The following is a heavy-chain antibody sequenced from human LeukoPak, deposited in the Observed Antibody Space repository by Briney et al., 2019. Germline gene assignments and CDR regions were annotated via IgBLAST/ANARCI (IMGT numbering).Heavy chain of an antibody. D-gene: IGHD1-1*01. J-gene: IGHJ4*02. CDR2: INPNSGGT. CDR1: GYIFTSYG. CDR3: ATTYSTVFDY. Sequence: ASVKVSCKASGYIFTSYGISWVRQAPGQGLEWVGRINPNSGGTNYAQKFQGRVTMTRDTSISTAYMELSSLMSDDTAVYYCATTYSTVFDYWGQGTLVTVSS. V-gene: IGHV1-2*06.